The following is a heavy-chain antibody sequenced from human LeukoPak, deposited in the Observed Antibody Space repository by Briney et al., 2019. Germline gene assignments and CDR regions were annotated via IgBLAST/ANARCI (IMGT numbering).Heavy chain of an antibody. CDR1: GFTFSSYG. D-gene: IGHD6-13*01. CDR2: IWYDGSNK. J-gene: IGHJ4*02. CDR3: AKDIDPKQYSSSWSPAFDY. V-gene: IGHV3-33*03. Sequence: GGSLRLSCAASGFTFSSYGMHWVRQAPGKGLEWVAVIWYDGSNKYYADSVKGRFTISRDNAKNSLYLQMNSLRAEDTALYYCAKDIDPKQYSSSWSPAFDYWGQGTLVTVSS.